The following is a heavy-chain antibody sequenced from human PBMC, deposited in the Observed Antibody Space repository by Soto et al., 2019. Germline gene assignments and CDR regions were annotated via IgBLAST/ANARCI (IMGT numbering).Heavy chain of an antibody. CDR3: ARALTGVSPKNGLFCFDP. CDR2: IYYDGST. CDR1: GGSFSTYY. J-gene: IGHJ5*02. D-gene: IGHD7-27*01. Sequence: PSETLSLTCTVSGGSFSTYYWSWIRQPPGKGLEWIGYIYYDGSTSYNPSLRSRVTISVDTSKNQFSLILSSVTSADTAVYYCARALTGVSPKNGLFCFDPWGQGTLVTVSS. V-gene: IGHV4-59*01.